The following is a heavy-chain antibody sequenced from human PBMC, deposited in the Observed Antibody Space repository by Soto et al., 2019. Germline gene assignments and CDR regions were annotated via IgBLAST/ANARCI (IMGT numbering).Heavy chain of an antibody. CDR1: GFTFSTYA. Sequence: GGSLRLSCAASGFTFSTYAMTWVRQAPGKGLEWVSAISGSGGSTYYADSVKGRFTISRDNSKNTLYLQMNSLRAEDTAVYYCARVKSIAALYYYYYYMDVWGKGTTVTVSS. CDR2: ISGSGGST. D-gene: IGHD6-6*01. CDR3: ARVKSIAALYYYYYYMDV. V-gene: IGHV3-23*01. J-gene: IGHJ6*03.